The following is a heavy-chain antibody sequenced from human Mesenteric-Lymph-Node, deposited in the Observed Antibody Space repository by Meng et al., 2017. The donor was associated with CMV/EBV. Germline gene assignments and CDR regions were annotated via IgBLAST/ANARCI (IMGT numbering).Heavy chain of an antibody. V-gene: IGHV3-30*04. D-gene: IGHD2-2*01. Sequence: GESLKISCAGSGFIFSSYVMHWVRQAPGKGLEWVASISYDGSNKYFADSVKGRFTISRDNSKNTLYLQMNSLRAEDTAVYYCARLIIVVVPQSSGMDVWGQGTTVTVSS. CDR1: GFIFSSYV. CDR2: ISYDGSNK. J-gene: IGHJ6*02. CDR3: ARLIIVVVPQSSGMDV.